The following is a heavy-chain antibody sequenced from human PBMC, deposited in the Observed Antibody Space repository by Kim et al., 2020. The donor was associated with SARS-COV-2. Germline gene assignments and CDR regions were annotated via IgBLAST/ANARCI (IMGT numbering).Heavy chain of an antibody. CDR1: GFTFSNSW. V-gene: IGHV3-7*05. J-gene: IGHJ4*02. D-gene: IGHD1-26*01. CDR3: VRAEVGGY. Sequence: GGSLRLSCVASGFTFSNSWMSWVRQAPGKGLEWVATIKPGGSEKFYVDSVKGRFTISRDNARNSLYLQMNSLRGEDTAMYYCVRAEVGGYWGQGTLVTVSS. CDR2: IKPGGSEK.